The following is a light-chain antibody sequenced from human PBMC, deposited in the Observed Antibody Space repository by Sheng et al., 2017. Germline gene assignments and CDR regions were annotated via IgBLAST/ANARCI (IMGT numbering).Light chain of an antibody. J-gene: IGLJ1*01. V-gene: IGLV1-51*01. CDR2: DND. CDR1: SSNIGNNY. CDR3: GTWDSSLTAEV. Sequence: QSVLTQPPAVSAAPGQKVIISCSGSSSNIGNNYVSWYQQLPGTAPKLLIYDNDKRPSGIPDRFSGSKSGTSATLGITGLQTGDEADYYCGTWDSSLTAEVFGTGTKVTVL.